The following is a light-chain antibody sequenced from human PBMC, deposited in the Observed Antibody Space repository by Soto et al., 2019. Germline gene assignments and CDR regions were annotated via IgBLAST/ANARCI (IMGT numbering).Light chain of an antibody. V-gene: IGKV1-5*03. CDR3: QQYITYPWT. Sequence: DFHMTQSPSTLSASVGDRVTITCRASQSLNNWLAWYQQKPGKAPILLIYKASTLQSGVPSRFSGGGSGTEFTLTISTLQPDDFAIYYYQQYITYPWTFGQGTKVEIK. CDR1: QSLNNW. CDR2: KAS. J-gene: IGKJ1*01.